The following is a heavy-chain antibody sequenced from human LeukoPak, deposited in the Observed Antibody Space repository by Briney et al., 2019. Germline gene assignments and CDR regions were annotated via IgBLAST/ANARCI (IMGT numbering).Heavy chain of an antibody. D-gene: IGHD3-10*02. Sequence: GGSLRLSCEASGFTFTTYSMTWVRQAPGKGLEWVSYISSSGSTIYYADSVKGRFTISRDNAKNSLYLQMNSLRAEDTAVYYCAELGITMIGGVWGKGTTVTISS. V-gene: IGHV3-48*04. CDR3: AELGITMIGGV. CDR1: GFTFTTYS. CDR2: ISSSGSTI. J-gene: IGHJ6*04.